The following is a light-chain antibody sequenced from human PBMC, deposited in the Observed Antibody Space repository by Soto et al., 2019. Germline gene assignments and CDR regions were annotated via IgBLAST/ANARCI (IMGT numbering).Light chain of an antibody. J-gene: IGKJ5*01. Sequence: EIVLTQSPGTLSLFPGETATLSCRASQSVSSNNLAWYHQKPGQTPRLLIYGASSRATGIPDRFSGSGSGTDFTLTISRLEPEDFAVYYCQQYDNSITFGQGTRLEIE. V-gene: IGKV3-20*01. CDR2: GAS. CDR3: QQYDNSIT. CDR1: QSVSSNN.